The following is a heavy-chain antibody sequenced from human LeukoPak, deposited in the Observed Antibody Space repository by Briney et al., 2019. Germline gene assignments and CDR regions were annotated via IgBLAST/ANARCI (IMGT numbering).Heavy chain of an antibody. V-gene: IGHV1-2*02. D-gene: IGHD3-3*01. Sequence: ASVKVSCKAPGYTFTGYYMHWVRQAPGQGLEWMGWINPNSGGTNYAQKFQGRVTMTRDTSISTAYMELSRLRSDDTAVYYCARARGFWSGYLLDAFDIWGQGTMVTVSS. CDR1: GYTFTGYY. CDR2: INPNSGGT. J-gene: IGHJ3*02. CDR3: ARARGFWSGYLLDAFDI.